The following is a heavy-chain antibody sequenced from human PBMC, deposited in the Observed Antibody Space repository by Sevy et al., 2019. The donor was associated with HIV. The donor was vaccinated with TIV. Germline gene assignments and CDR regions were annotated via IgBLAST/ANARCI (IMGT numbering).Heavy chain of an antibody. Sequence: GGCLRLSCAASGFTFSSYSMNCVRQAPGKGLEWLSSISSSSSYIYYADSVKGRFTISRDNAKSSLYLQMNSLRAEDTAVSYCAREIYDSSGHDAFDIWGQGTMVTVSS. CDR1: GFTFSSYS. V-gene: IGHV3-21*01. J-gene: IGHJ3*02. CDR2: ISSSSSYI. CDR3: AREIYDSSGHDAFDI. D-gene: IGHD3-22*01.